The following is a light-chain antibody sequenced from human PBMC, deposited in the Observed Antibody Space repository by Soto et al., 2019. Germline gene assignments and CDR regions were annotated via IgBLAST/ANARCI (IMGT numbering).Light chain of an antibody. Sequence: QSVLTQPPSVSGAPGQGVTISCTGSSSNIGAGYDVHWYQQLPGTAPKLLIYGNNNRPSGVPDRFSGSKSATSDSLAITGLQAEDEADYYCQSYDSSLSGWVFGGGTKLTVL. J-gene: IGLJ3*02. V-gene: IGLV1-40*01. CDR3: QSYDSSLSGWV. CDR2: GNN. CDR1: SSNIGAGYD.